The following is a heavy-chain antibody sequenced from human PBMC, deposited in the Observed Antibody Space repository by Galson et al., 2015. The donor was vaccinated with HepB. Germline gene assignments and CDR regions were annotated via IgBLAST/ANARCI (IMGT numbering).Heavy chain of an antibody. V-gene: IGHV4-59*01. CDR3: ARSERGLRGGYNLAFDY. CDR1: GGSISSDY. J-gene: IGHJ4*02. Sequence: SETLSLTCAVSGGSISSDYWSWIRQPPGKGLEWIGYIYYSGSTNYNPSLKSRVTISVDTSKNQFSLRLSSVTAADTAVYYCARSERGLRGGYNLAFDYWGQGTLVTVSS. CDR2: IYYSGST. D-gene: IGHD5-24*01.